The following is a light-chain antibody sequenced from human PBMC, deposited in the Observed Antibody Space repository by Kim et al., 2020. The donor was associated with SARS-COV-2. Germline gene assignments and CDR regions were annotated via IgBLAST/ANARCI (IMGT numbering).Light chain of an antibody. CDR3: QHSYTTPVT. J-gene: IGKJ5*01. V-gene: IGKV1-39*01. CDR1: QTISTY. CDR2: AAS. Sequence: ASVGDRVTITCRASQTISTYLNWYQQKPGKAPKRLIYAASSLQSEVPSRFSGSGSGTYFTLTISSLQPEDFATYYCQHSYTTPVTFGQGTRLEIK.